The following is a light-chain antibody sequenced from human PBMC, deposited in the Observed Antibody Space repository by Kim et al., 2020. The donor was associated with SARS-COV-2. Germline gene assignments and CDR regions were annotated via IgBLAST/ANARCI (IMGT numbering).Light chain of an antibody. J-gene: IGKJ1*01. CDR2: GAS. CDR1: QSVSGS. V-gene: IGKV3-15*01. CDR3: QQYNNWPRT. Sequence: VAAGEKATLPCRASQSVSGSLSWYQQKPRQAPRHLLDGASTRATGIPARFSGSRSGTKFTLTISSLLSEDFAVYYCQQYNNWPRTFGQGTKVEIK.